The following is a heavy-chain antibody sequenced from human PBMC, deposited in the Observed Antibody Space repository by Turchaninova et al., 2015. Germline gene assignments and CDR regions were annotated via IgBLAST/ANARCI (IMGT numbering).Heavy chain of an antibody. V-gene: IGHV4-34*01. D-gene: IGHD2-15*01. CDR3: ARGLLRDCSGGSCYKDDY. CDR1: GGSFSDYF. J-gene: IGHJ4*02. CDR2: IHHSGNI. Sequence: QVQLQQWGPGLLKPSETLSPTCALFGGSFSDYFWSWIPQPPGKGLEWIGEIHHSGNINYNPSLKSRITISIDTSKIQFSLKLSSVTAADTALYYCARGLLRDCSGGSCYKDDYWGQGSLVTVSS.